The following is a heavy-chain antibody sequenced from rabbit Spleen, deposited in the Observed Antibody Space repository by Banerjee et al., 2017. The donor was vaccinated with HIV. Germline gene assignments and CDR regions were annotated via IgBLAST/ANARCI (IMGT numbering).Heavy chain of an antibody. CDR3: ARGFASSSGYYLNL. CDR1: GVSFNDKDV. J-gene: IGHJ4*01. D-gene: IGHD1-1*01. CDR2: INIVTGKS. Sequence: QEQLVESGGGLVKPEGSLTLTCTASGVSFNDKDVMCWVRQAPGKGLEWIACINIVTGKSVYANWAEGRFIMSRTSSTTVTLQMTSLTAADTATYFCARGFASSSGYYLNLWGQGTLVTVS. V-gene: IGHV1S45*01.